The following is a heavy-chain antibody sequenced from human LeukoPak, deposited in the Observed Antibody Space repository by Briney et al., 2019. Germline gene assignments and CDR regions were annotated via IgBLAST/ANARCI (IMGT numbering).Heavy chain of an antibody. CDR3: AREYTVTEGGQWFDP. D-gene: IGHD4-17*01. Sequence: SETLSLTCTVSGGSISSYYWSWIRQPPGKGLEWIGYIYYSGSTNYNPSLKSRVAISVDTSKNQFSLKLSSVTAADTAVYYCAREYTVTEGGQWFDPWGQGTLVTVSS. CDR1: GGSISSYY. J-gene: IGHJ5*02. V-gene: IGHV4-59*01. CDR2: IYYSGST.